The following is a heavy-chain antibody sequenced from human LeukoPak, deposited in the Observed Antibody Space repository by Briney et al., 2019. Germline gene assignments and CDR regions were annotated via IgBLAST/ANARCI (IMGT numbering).Heavy chain of an antibody. CDR2: IYTSGRT. CDR3: AREASPGIAAAGHPFDY. Sequence: ASETLSLTCTVSGGSISYYYWNWIRQPAGKGLEWIGRIYTSGRTYYNPSLKSRVSMSVDTSKNQFSLKLSSVTAADTAVYYCAREASPGIAAAGHPFDYWGQGTLVTVSS. J-gene: IGHJ4*02. D-gene: IGHD6-13*01. CDR1: GGSISYYY. V-gene: IGHV4-4*07.